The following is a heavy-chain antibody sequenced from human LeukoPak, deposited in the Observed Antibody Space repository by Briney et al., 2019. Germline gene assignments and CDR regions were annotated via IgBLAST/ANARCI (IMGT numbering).Heavy chain of an antibody. CDR3: ARAYDSPGYFDY. V-gene: IGHV1-46*01. J-gene: IGHJ4*02. CDR2: ITPSGGRT. D-gene: IGHD2-21*01. Sequence: ASVKVSCKASAYTLSGYYIHWVRQAPGQGLEWMGIITPSGGRTSYAQKFQGRVTITRDTSTSTVYMELSSLRSDDTAAYYCARAYDSPGYFDYWGQGTLVTVSS. CDR1: AYTLSGYY.